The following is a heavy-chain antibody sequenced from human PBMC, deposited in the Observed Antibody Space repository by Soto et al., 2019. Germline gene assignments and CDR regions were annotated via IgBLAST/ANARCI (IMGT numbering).Heavy chain of an antibody. J-gene: IGHJ6*02. Sequence: SVKVSCKASGGTFSSYAISWVRQAPGQGLEWMGGIIPIFGTANYAQKFQGRVTITADESTSTAYMELSSLRSEDTAVYYCAREVRRITMVRGVDANYYYYYGMDVWGQGTTVTVSS. CDR1: GGTFSSYA. D-gene: IGHD3-10*01. V-gene: IGHV1-69*01. CDR2: IIPIFGTA. CDR3: AREVRRITMVRGVDANYYYYYGMDV.